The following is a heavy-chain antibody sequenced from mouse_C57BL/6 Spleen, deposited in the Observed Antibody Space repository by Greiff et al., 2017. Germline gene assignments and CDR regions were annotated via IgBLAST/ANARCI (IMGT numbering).Heavy chain of an antibody. CDR3: ARTLYYGSSYWYFDV. J-gene: IGHJ1*03. CDR2: IDPNSGGT. Sequence: VKLQQPGAELVKPGASVKLSCKASGYTFTSYWMHWVKQRPGRGLEWIGRIDPNSGGTKYNEKFKSKATLTVDKPSSTAYMQLSSLTSEDSAVYYCARTLYYGSSYWYFDVWGTGTTVTVSS. V-gene: IGHV1-72*01. CDR1: GYTFTSYW. D-gene: IGHD1-1*01.